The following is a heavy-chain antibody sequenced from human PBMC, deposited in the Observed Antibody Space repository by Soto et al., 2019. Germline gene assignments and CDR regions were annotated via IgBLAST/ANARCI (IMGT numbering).Heavy chain of an antibody. CDR2: IHHSGST. V-gene: IGHV4-34*01. D-gene: IGHD2-2*02. J-gene: IGHJ6*02. CDR1: GGASGGYY. CDR3: ARRRGVVVPAAILGYYGMDV. Sequence: SETLSVACACCGGASGGYYWSWSREPPGKALEWIGEIHHSGSTNYNPSLKSRVTISVDTSKNQFSLKLSSVTAADTAVYYCARRRGVVVPAAILGYYGMDVWGQGTTVT.